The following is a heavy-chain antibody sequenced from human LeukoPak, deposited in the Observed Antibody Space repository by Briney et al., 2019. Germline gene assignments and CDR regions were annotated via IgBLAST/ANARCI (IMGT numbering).Heavy chain of an antibody. D-gene: IGHD2-21*02. Sequence: PSETLSLTCTVSGGSSSSYYWSWIRQPPGKGLEWIGYIYYSGSTNYNPSLKSRVTISVDTSKNQFSLKLSSVTAADTAVYYCARGGVVTAMGTRYWYFDLWGRGTLVTVSS. V-gene: IGHV4-59*01. CDR3: ARGGVVTAMGTRYWYFDL. CDR1: GGSSSSYY. CDR2: IYYSGST. J-gene: IGHJ2*01.